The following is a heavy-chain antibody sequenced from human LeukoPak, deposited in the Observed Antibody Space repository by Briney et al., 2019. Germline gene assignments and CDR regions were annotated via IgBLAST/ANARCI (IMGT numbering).Heavy chain of an antibody. CDR1: GFTFSSYA. D-gene: IGHD3-22*01. Sequence: GGSLRLSCAASGFTFSSYAMSWVRQAPGKELEWVSAISGSGGGTYYADSVKGRFTISRDNPKNTLYLQMNSLRAEDTAVYYCVDSSGSRWGQGTLVTVSS. J-gene: IGHJ4*02. CDR3: VDSSGSR. CDR2: ISGSGGGT. V-gene: IGHV3-23*01.